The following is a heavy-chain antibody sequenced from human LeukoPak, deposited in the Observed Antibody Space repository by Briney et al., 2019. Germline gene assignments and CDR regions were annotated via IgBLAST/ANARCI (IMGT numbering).Heavy chain of an antibody. CDR1: GFTFSSYS. CDR3: AREMGYCSSTSCYKADY. D-gene: IGHD2-2*02. CDR2: ISSSSSTI. V-gene: IGHV3-48*04. J-gene: IGHJ4*02. Sequence: PGGSLRLSCAASGFTFSSYSMNWVRQAPGKGLEWVSYISSSSSTIYYADSVKGRFTISRDNAKNSLYLQMNSLRAEDTAVYYCAREMGYCSSTSCYKADYWGQGTLVTVSS.